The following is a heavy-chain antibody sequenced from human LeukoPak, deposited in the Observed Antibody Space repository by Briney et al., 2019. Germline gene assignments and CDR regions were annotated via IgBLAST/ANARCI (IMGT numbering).Heavy chain of an antibody. J-gene: IGHJ4*02. V-gene: IGHV3-15*01. CDR3: TTEGYYDSSGYYRYYFDY. CDR2: IKSKTDGGTT. Sequence: KPSETLSLTCAVYGGSFSGYYWSWVRQAPGKGLEWVGRIKSKTDGGTTDYAAPVKGRFTISRDDSKNTLYLQMNSLKTEDTAVYYCTTEGYYDSSGYYRYYFDYWGLGTLVTVSS. D-gene: IGHD3-22*01. CDR1: GGSFSGYY.